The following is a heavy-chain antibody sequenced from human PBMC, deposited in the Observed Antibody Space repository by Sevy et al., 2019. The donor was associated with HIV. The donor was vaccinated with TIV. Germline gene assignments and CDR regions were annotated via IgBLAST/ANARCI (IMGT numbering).Heavy chain of an antibody. J-gene: IGHJ6*02. CDR2: INSDGSDV. Sequence: GGSLRLSCAASGFTFSDYWMHWVRQVPGKGLVWVSRINSDGSDVIYADSVRGRFTMSRDNAKNTLFLQMNSLRAEDTAIYYCARGDISLHLLYYYYALDVWGQGTTVTVSS. V-gene: IGHV3-74*01. CDR1: GFTFSDYW. D-gene: IGHD3-16*02. CDR3: ARGDISLHLLYYYYALDV.